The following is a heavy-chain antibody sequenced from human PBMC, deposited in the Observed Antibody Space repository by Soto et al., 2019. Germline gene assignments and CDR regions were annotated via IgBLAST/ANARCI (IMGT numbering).Heavy chain of an antibody. J-gene: IGHJ4*02. CDR2: TYYRSKWYN. V-gene: IGHV6-1*01. D-gene: IGHD1-1*01. Sequence: SQTLSLTCAISGDSVSSNSAAWNWIRQSPSRGLEWLGRTYYRSKWYNDYAVSVKSRITINPDTSKDQFSLQLNSVTPEDTAVYYCERGGNWNDDPGTYYFDYWGQGPLVTVS. CDR3: ERGGNWNDDPGTYYFDY. CDR1: GDSVSSNSAA.